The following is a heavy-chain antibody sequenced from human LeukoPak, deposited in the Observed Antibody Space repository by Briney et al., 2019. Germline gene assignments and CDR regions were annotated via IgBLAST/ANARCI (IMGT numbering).Heavy chain of an antibody. D-gene: IGHD3-10*01. CDR2: INHSGST. CDR3: ARVVRFYCYYGMDV. V-gene: IGHV4-34*01. CDR1: GGSFSGYY. J-gene: IGHJ6*02. Sequence: SETLSLTCAVYGGSFSGYYWSWIRQPPGKGLEWIGEINHSGSTNYNPSLKSRVTISVDTSKNQFSLKLSSVTAADTAVYYCARVVRFYCYYGMDVWGQGTTVTVSS.